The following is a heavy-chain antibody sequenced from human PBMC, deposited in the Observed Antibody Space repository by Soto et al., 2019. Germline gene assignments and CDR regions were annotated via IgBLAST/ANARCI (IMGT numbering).Heavy chain of an antibody. D-gene: IGHD1-1*01. CDR2: ISSSSSYI. CDR3: ATDQLSLLNYDY. V-gene: IGHV3-21*01. CDR1: GFTFSSYS. Sequence: EVQVVESGGGLVKPGGSLRLSCAASGFTFSSYSMKWVRQAPGKGLEWVSTISSSSSYIYYADSVKGRFTISRDNAKNSLYLQMNSLRADDTAVYYCATDQLSLLNYDYWGQGTLVTVSS. J-gene: IGHJ4*02.